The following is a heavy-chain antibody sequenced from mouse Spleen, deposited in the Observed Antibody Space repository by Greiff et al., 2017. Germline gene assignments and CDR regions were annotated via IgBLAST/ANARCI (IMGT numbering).Heavy chain of an antibody. D-gene: IGHD1-1*01. Sequence: EVKLMESGPGLVKPSQTVFLTCTVTGISITTGNYRWSWIRQFPGNKLEWIGYIYYSGTITYNPSLTSRTTITRDTPKNQFFLEMNSLTAEDTATYYCAREGGYYGSPYFDVWGAGTTVTVSS. CDR1: GISITTGNYR. J-gene: IGHJ1*01. CDR3: AREGGYYGSPYFDV. CDR2: IYYSGTI. V-gene: IGHV3-5*01.